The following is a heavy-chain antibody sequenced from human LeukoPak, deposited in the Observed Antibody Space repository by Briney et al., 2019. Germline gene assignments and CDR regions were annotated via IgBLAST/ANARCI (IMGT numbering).Heavy chain of an antibody. CDR3: ARSYDSSGYLDY. CDR2: IYYSGST. Sequence: SETLSLTCTVSGGSISSYYWSWIRQPPGKGLEWFGYIYYSGSTNYNPSLKSRVTISVDTSKNQFSLKLSSVTAADTAVYYCARSYDSSGYLDYWGQGTLVTVSS. D-gene: IGHD3-22*01. V-gene: IGHV4-59*01. J-gene: IGHJ4*02. CDR1: GGSISSYY.